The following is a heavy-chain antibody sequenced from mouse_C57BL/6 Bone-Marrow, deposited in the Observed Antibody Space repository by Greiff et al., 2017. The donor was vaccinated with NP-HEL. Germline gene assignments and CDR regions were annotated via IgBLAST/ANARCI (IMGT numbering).Heavy chain of an antibody. CDR2: INPYNGGT. Sequence: EVQLQQSGPVLVKPGASAKMSCKASGYTFTDYYMNWVKQSHGKSLEWIGVINPYNGGTSYNQKFKGKATLTVDKSSSTAYMELNSLTSEDSAGYYCARGDSSGAMDYWGQGTSVTVSS. CDR3: ARGDSSGAMDY. J-gene: IGHJ4*01. V-gene: IGHV1-19*01. CDR1: GYTFTDYY. D-gene: IGHD3-2*02.